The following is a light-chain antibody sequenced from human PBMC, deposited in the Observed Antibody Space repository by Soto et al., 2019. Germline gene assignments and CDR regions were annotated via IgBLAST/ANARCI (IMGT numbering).Light chain of an antibody. CDR3: QQYSDSSRS. CDR2: TAS. CDR1: QNIDTW. V-gene: IGKV1-5*03. Sequence: DIQMTQSPSTLSASIGDRITISCRASQNIDTWLAWYQQRPGEAPKLLIYTASNLENGVPSRFSGSGSGTAFTLTISSLRPEDFATYYCQQYSDSSRSFGQGTQVE. J-gene: IGKJ1*01.